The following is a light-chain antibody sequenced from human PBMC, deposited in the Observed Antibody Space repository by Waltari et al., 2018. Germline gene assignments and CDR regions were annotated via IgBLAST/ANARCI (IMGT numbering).Light chain of an antibody. Sequence: DVVMTLSPLSLSVTLGQPASISCRSSQSLVHSDGNTYLLWFQQRPGQSPRRLIYKVSNRDSGVPDRFTGSGSGTNLTLKISRVEAEDVGVYYCMQATRWPWTFGQGARVEIK. J-gene: IGKJ1*01. V-gene: IGKV2-30*02. CDR2: KVS. CDR1: QSLVHSDGNTY. CDR3: MQATRWPWT.